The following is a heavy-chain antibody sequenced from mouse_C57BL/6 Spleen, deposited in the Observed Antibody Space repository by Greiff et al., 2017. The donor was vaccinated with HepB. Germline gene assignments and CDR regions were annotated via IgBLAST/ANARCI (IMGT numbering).Heavy chain of an antibody. V-gene: IGHV1-54*01. D-gene: IGHD1-1*01. CDR1: GYAFTNYL. CDR2: INPGSGGT. J-gene: IGHJ2*01. Sequence: VNVVESGAELVRPGTSVKVSCKASGYAFTNYLIEWVKQRPGQGLEWIGVINPGSGGTNYNEKFKGKATLTADKSSSTAYMQLSSLTSEDSAVYFCARLRDYGSAFDYWGQGTTLTVSS. CDR3: ARLRDYGSAFDY.